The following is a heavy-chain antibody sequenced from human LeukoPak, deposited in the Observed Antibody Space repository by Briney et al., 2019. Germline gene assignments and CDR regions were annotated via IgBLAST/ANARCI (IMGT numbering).Heavy chain of an antibody. CDR1: GFTFSSYA. V-gene: IGHV3-30-3*01. Sequence: QPGRSLRLSCAASGFTFSSYAMHWVRQAPGKGLEWVAVISYDGSNKYYADSVKGRFTISRDNSKNSLYLQMNGLRAEDTVLYYCAKGRGYHSPDYWGQGTLVTVSS. CDR2: ISYDGSNK. J-gene: IGHJ4*02. CDR3: AKGRGYHSPDY. D-gene: IGHD3-22*01.